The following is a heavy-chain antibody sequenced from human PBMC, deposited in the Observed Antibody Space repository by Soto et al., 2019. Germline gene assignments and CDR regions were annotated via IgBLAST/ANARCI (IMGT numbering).Heavy chain of an antibody. CDR2: IKQDGSEK. CDR1: GFTFSSYW. Sequence: EVQVVESGGGLVQPGGSLRLSCEASGFTFSSYWMTWVRQAPGKALEWVANIKQDGSEKYYVDSVKGRFTISRDNAKNSLYLQMNSLRAEDTAVYSCARAGSNYFASASYLPYYMDVWGKGTTVTVSS. J-gene: IGHJ6*03. D-gene: IGHD3-10*01. CDR3: ARAGSNYFASASYLPYYMDV. V-gene: IGHV3-7*01.